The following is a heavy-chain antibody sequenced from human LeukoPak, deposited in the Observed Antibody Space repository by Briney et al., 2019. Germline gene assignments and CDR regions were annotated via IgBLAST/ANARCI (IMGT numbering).Heavy chain of an antibody. CDR1: GGSISSSSYY. J-gene: IGHJ3*02. CDR2: IYYSGST. V-gene: IGHV4-39*07. Sequence: SETLSLTCTVSGGSISSSSYYWGWIRQPPGKGLEWIGSIYYSGSTYYNPSLKSRVTISVDTSKNQFSLKLNSVTAADTAVYYCARDPECAFDIWGQGTMVTVSS. CDR3: ARDPECAFDI. D-gene: IGHD3-3*01.